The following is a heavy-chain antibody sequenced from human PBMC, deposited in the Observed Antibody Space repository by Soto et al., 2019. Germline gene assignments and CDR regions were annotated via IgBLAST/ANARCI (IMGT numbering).Heavy chain of an antibody. J-gene: IGHJ6*02. CDR3: ARLGGYCSTTGCYGYYAMDV. D-gene: IGHD2-2*01. CDR1: GGSISSSNYY. V-gene: IGHV4-39*01. CDR2: IYYSGNT. Sequence: SETLSLTCTVSGGSISSSNYYWGWIRQPPGKGLEWIGSIYYSGNTYYNPSLKSRVTMSVDTSKNQFSLKLSSVTATDTAVYYCARLGGYCSTTGCYGYYAMDVWGQGTTVTVSS.